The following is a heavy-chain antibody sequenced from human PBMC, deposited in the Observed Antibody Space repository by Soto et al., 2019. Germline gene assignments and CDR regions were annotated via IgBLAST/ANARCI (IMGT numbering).Heavy chain of an antibody. CDR3: ARMEQQLANFDY. Sequence: SETLSLTCAVYGGSFSGYYWSWIRQPPGKGLEWIGEINHSGSTNYNPSLKSRVTISVDTSKNQFSLKLSSVTAADTAVYYCARMEQQLANFDYWGQGTLVTVSS. CDR1: GGSFSGYY. V-gene: IGHV4-34*01. D-gene: IGHD6-13*01. CDR2: INHSGST. J-gene: IGHJ4*02.